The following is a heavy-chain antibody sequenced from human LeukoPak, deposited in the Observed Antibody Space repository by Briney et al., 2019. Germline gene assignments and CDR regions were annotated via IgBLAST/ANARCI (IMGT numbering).Heavy chain of an antibody. CDR1: GFTFSTYT. Sequence: PGGSLRLSCAASGFTFSTYTMNWVRQAPGKGLRWVSYISSSSSTIFYADSVKGRFTISRDNGKNSLYLQMNSLRDEDTAVYYCARGGRPMDVWGQGTTVTVSS. CDR3: ARGGRPMDV. V-gene: IGHV3-48*02. J-gene: IGHJ6*02. CDR2: ISSSSSTI.